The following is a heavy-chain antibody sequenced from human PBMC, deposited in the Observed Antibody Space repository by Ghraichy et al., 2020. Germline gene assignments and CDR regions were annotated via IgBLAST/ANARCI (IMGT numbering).Heavy chain of an antibody. V-gene: IGHV4-4*07. J-gene: IGHJ6*03. D-gene: IGHD6-13*01. CDR3: VREWVWRSNKRQAFHYYMDA. CDR1: GDSISSRY. CDR2: VHTSGT. Sequence: SQTLSLTCIVSGDSISSRYWSWTRQPAGKGLEWIGRVHTSGTNYNPSLKSRVTMSVDTSKNQFSLKLTSGTAADTAVYYFVREWVWRSNKRQAFHYYMDAWGKGTTVTVSS.